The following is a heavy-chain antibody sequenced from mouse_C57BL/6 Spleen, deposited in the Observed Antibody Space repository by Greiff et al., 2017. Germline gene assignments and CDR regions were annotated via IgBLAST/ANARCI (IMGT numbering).Heavy chain of an antibody. V-gene: IGHV10-1*01. J-gene: IGHJ4*01. CDR3: VGQPSYAMDY. Sequence: EVQRVESGGGLVQPKGSLKLSCAASGFSFNTYAMNWVRQAPGTGLEWVACISSRSNNYASYYADSVKDSFTNSRDDSESMLYLQMNNLKTENTAMYYCVGQPSYAMDYWGQGTSVTVSS. CDR1: GFSFNTYA. CDR2: ISSRSNNYAS.